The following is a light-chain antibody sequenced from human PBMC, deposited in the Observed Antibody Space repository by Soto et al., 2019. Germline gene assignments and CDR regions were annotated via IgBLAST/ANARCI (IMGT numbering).Light chain of an antibody. Sequence: EIVMTQSPATLYVSPGERATLSCRASQSAGSNLAWYQQKPGQAPRLLIYGASTRATGIPARFGGSGSGTDFTLTISSLQSGDFAIYFCQQHNNWPRSTFGGGTKVDIK. CDR2: GAS. CDR3: QQHNNWPRST. J-gene: IGKJ4*01. V-gene: IGKV3-15*01. CDR1: QSAGSN.